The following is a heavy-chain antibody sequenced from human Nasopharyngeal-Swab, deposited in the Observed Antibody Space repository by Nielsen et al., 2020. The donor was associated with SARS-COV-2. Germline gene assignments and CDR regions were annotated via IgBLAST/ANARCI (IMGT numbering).Heavy chain of an antibody. CDR3: ARERQWLVPDAFDI. Sequence: SETLSLTCAVSGGSISSGGYSWSWIRQPPGKGLEWIGYIYDSGSTYYNPTLESRVTISVDTSKNQFSLKLSSVTAADTAVYYCARERQWLVPDAFDIWGQGTMVTVSS. CDR1: GGSISSGGYS. V-gene: IGHV4-30-4*07. D-gene: IGHD6-19*01. CDR2: IYDSGST. J-gene: IGHJ3*02.